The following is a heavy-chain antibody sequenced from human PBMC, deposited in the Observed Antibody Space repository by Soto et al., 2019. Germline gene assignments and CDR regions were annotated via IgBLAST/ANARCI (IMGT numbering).Heavy chain of an antibody. D-gene: IGHD3-10*01. CDR2: INAGNGNT. CDR1: GYTFTSYA. V-gene: IGHV1-3*01. Sequence: ASVKVSCKASGYTFTSYARHWVRQAPGQRLEWMGWINAGNGNTKYSQKFQGRVTITRDTSASTAYMELSSLRSEDTAVYYCTRLRQTRWFDPWGQGTLVTVSS. J-gene: IGHJ5*02. CDR3: TRLRQTRWFDP.